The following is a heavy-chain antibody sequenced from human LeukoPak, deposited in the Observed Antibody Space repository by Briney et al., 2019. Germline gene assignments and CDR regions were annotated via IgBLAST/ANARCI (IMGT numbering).Heavy chain of an antibody. V-gene: IGHV3-30*02. CDR1: GFTFCSYG. J-gene: IGHJ4*02. CDR2: IRYDGNNK. CDR3: ARGPNPPSY. Sequence: GGSLRLSCAASGFTFCSYGMHWVRQAPGKGLEWVAFIRYDGNNKYYADSVKGRFTISRDNAKNSLYLQMNSLRAEDTAVYYCARGPNPPSYWGQGTLVTVSS.